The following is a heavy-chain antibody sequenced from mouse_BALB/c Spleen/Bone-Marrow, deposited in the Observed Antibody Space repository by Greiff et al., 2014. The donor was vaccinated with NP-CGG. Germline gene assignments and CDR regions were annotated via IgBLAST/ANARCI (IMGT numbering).Heavy chain of an antibody. V-gene: IGHV14-4*02. CDR2: IDPENGGT. J-gene: IGHJ2*01. D-gene: IGHD2-4*01. Sequence: DVKLVESGAELVRSGASVKLSCTASGFNIKDYYMHWVKQRPEQGLEWIGWIDPENGGTEYAPKFQGKATMTADTSSNTAYLQLSSLTSEDTAVYYYNARGDYDFDYFDYWGQGTTLTVSS. CDR1: GFNIKDYY. CDR3: NARGDYDFDYFDY.